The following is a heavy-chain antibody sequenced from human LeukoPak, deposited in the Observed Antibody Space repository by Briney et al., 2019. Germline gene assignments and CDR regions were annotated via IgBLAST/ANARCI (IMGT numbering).Heavy chain of an antibody. CDR2: ISAYNGNT. D-gene: IGHD7-27*01. CDR1: GYTFTSYY. Sequence: GASVKVSCKAAGYTFTSYYMHWVRQAPGQGLEWMGWISAYNGNTNYAQKLQGRVTMTTDTSTSTAYMELRSLRSDDTAVYYCAREETELGPFDYWGQGTLVTVSS. V-gene: IGHV1-18*04. CDR3: AREETELGPFDY. J-gene: IGHJ4*02.